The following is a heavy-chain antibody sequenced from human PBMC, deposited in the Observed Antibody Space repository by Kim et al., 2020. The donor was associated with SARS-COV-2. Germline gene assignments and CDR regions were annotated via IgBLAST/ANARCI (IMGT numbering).Heavy chain of an antibody. D-gene: IGHD1-1*01. Sequence: SETLSLTCTVSGASITSTTDYWVWSRQPPGKNMEWIASLDYNGNAYYNPSLKSRLSISIDTSNNQFSLRLRSVTAADTAIYYCAKHFRGRQSATLGAFDMWGQGTMVIVSS. J-gene: IGHJ3*02. CDR2: LDYNGNA. CDR3: AKHFRGRQSATLGAFDM. V-gene: IGHV4-39*01. CDR1: GASITSTTDY.